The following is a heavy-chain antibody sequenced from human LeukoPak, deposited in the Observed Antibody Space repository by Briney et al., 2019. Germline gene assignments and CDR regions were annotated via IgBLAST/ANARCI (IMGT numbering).Heavy chain of an antibody. D-gene: IGHD3-10*01. Sequence: GGSLRLSCAASGFTFSNYWMSWVRQAPGKGLEWVANIKQDGSEKYYVDSVKGRFTISRDNAKNSLYLQMKSLRAEDTAVYYCARDQITMLRGVIIKDYYYYYMDVWGKGTTVTVSS. V-gene: IGHV3-7*01. CDR3: ARDQITMLRGVIIKDYYYYYMDV. CDR1: GFTFSNYW. J-gene: IGHJ6*03. CDR2: IKQDGSEK.